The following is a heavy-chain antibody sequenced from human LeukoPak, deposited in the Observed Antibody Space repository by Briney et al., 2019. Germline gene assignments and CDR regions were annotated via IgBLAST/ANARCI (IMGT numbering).Heavy chain of an antibody. CDR1: RFTFDDYG. Sequence: GSLRLSCAASRFTFDDYGMSWVRQAPGKGLEWVSGSNWNGGSTGYADSVKGRFTISRDNAKNSLYLQMNSLRAEDTALYYCARNTRSTEYYYGSGSYYSYYFDYWGQGTLVTVPS. CDR2: SNWNGGST. V-gene: IGHV3-20*04. D-gene: IGHD3-10*01. CDR3: ARNTRSTEYYYGSGSYYSYYFDY. J-gene: IGHJ4*02.